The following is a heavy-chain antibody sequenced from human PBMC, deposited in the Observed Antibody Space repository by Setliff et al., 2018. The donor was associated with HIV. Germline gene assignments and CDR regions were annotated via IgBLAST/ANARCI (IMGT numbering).Heavy chain of an antibody. CDR3: ARAYYDFWSGYYSVWFDP. J-gene: IGHJ5*02. Sequence: SETLSLTCIVSRGSISSSSYYWGWIRQPPGKGLEWIGSIYYSGSTYYNPSLKSRVTISVDTSKNQFSLKLSSVTAADTAVFYCARAYYDFWSGYYSVWFDPWGQGTLVTVS. D-gene: IGHD3-3*01. CDR1: RGSISSSSYY. CDR2: IYYSGST. V-gene: IGHV4-39*01.